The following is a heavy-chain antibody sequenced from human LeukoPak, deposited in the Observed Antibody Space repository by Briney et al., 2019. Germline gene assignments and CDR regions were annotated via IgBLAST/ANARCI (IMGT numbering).Heavy chain of an antibody. Sequence: ETLSLTCTVPGGSISSYYWSWIRQPPGKGLEWIGRIKSKTDGGTTDYAAPVKGRFTISRDDSKNTLYLQMNSLKTGDTAVYYCTTVSMVRGVIPHWGQGTLVTVSS. CDR1: GGSISSYY. CDR2: IKSKTDGGTT. CDR3: TTVSMVRGVIPH. J-gene: IGHJ4*02. D-gene: IGHD3-10*01. V-gene: IGHV3-15*01.